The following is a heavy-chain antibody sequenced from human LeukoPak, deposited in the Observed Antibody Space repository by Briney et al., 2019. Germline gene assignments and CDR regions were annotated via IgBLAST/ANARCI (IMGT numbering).Heavy chain of an antibody. CDR1: GGSISSYY. J-gene: IGHJ1*01. D-gene: IGHD2-15*01. Sequence: SETLSLTCTVSGGSISSYYWSWIRQPAGKGLEWIGFIYDNGVTDYNPSLKSRLIISLDTSKNQFSLNLRSVSAADSAIYYCAGRGHRYSRDWGQGILVTVSS. CDR3: AGRGHRYSRD. V-gene: IGHV4-4*09. CDR2: IYDNGVT.